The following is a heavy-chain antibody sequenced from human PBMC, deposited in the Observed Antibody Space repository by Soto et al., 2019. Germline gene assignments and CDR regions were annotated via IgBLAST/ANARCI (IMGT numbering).Heavy chain of an antibody. CDR3: ARVLSIYYDISGRFAP. J-gene: IGHJ5*02. Sequence: QVQLVQSGAEVQKPGSSVKVSCKASGGTFSSYAISWVRQAPGQGLEWMGGIIPIFGTATYAQKFQGRVTSTADESTSTAYMELSSLRSEDTAVYYCARVLSIYYDISGRFAPWGKGTLVTVSS. D-gene: IGHD3-9*01. CDR2: IIPIFGTA. V-gene: IGHV1-69*01. CDR1: GGTFSSYA.